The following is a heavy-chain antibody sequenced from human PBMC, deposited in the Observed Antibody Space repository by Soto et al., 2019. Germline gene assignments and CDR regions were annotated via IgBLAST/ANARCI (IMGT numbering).Heavy chain of an antibody. CDR1: GGSISSGGYY. CDR3: ARGVMDTEMGGFDY. Sequence: QVQLQESGPGLVKPSQTLSLTCTVSGGSISSGGYYWSWIRQHPGKGLEWIGYIYYSGRTYYHPSLKSRVTTSVDTSKNQFSLKLSPVTAADTAVYYCARGVMDTEMGGFDYWGQGTLVTVSS. D-gene: IGHD5-18*01. V-gene: IGHV4-31*03. J-gene: IGHJ4*02. CDR2: IYYSGRT.